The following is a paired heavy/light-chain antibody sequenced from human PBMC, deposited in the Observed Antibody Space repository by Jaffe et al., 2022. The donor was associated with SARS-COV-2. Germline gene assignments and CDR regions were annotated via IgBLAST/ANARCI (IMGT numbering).Light chain of an antibody. Sequence: DIQMTQSPSTLSASVGDRVTITCRASQSISSWLAWYQQKPGKAPKLLIYKASSLESGVPSRFTGSGSGTDFTLTISSLQPDDFATYYCQQYNSYSYSFGQGTKLEI. J-gene: IGKJ2*01. V-gene: IGKV1-5*03. CDR2: KAS. CDR3: QQYNSYSYS. CDR1: QSISSW.
Heavy chain of an antibody. CDR1: GFPFNSYA. CDR2: FSGSGGST. Sequence: EVQLLESGGGLVQPGGSLRLSCAASGFPFNSYAMSWVRQAPGKGLEWVSSFSGSGGSTYYADSVKGRFTISRDNSQNTLYLQMDSLRAEDTAVYYCGKGSNSGWRGPSDHWGQGTLVTVSS. D-gene: IGHD6-19*01. CDR3: GKGSNSGWRGPSDH. J-gene: IGHJ4*02. V-gene: IGHV3-23*01.